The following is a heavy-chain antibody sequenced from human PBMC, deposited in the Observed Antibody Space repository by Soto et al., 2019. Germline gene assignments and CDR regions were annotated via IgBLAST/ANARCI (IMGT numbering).Heavy chain of an antibody. CDR1: GLTFSTYW. Sequence: PGGSLRLSCAASGLTFSTYWMTWVRQAPGKGLEWVATMAQDGSYKNYVDSVKGRFTISRGNARNSLYLQMDSLRADDTAVYYCARESWGSYDYWGQGTLVTVSS. J-gene: IGHJ4*02. V-gene: IGHV3-7*03. CDR3: ARESWGSYDY. D-gene: IGHD7-27*01. CDR2: MAQDGSYK.